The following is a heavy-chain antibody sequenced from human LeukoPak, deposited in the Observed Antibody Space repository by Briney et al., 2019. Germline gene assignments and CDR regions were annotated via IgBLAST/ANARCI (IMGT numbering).Heavy chain of an antibody. D-gene: IGHD6-13*01. CDR1: GFTFSSYA. J-gene: IGHJ4*02. CDR2: ISYDGSNK. V-gene: IGHV3-30*04. Sequence: GRSLRLSCAASGFTFSSYAMHWVRQAPGKGLEWVAVISYDGSNKYYADSVKGRFTISRDNSKNTLYLQMNSLRVEDTADYYCVRGGKQLDYWGQGILVTVSS. CDR3: VRGGKQLDY.